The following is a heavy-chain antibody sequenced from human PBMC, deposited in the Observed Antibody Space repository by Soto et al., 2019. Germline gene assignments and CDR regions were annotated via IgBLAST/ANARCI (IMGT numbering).Heavy chain of an antibody. CDR1: GGTFSSYA. J-gene: IGHJ4*02. D-gene: IGHD1-26*01. V-gene: IGHV1-18*01. Sequence: ASVKVSCKASGGTFSSYAINLVRQAPGRGLEWMGWISAYNGNTHYEEKLQGRVTLTTDTSTSTAYMELRSLRSDDTAVYFCARGGQWDFLSDYWGQGTLVTVS. CDR3: ARGGQWDFLSDY. CDR2: ISAYNGNT.